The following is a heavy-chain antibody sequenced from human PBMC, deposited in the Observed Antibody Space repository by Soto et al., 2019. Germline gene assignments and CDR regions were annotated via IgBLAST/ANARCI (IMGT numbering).Heavy chain of an antibody. V-gene: IGHV3-33*01. CDR3: ARDLSGPLDY. J-gene: IGHJ4*02. CDR2: IWYDGSQK. CDR1: GFTFTNYG. Sequence: QVQLVESGGGVVQPGTSLRLSCAASGFTFTNYGMLWVRQAPGKGLEWVALIWYDGSQKFYADSVKGRFTISRDTSKNTLYLQMNSLRAEDTAVYFCARDLSGPLDYWGQGTLLTVSS. D-gene: IGHD3-16*02.